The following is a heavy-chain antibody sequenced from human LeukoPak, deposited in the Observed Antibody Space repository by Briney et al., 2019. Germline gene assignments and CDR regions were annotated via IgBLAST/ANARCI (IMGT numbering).Heavy chain of an antibody. J-gene: IGHJ4*02. CDR3: ARGEYGSGSYHIDY. CDR1: GFTFSNYG. CDR2: IRYDGSNT. Sequence: GGSLRLSCAASGFTFSNYGIHWVRQAPGKGLEWVALIRYDGSNTYYADSVKGRFTISRDNSRNTLYLQMNPLRTEDTAVYYCARGEYGSGSYHIDYWGQGTLVTVSS. V-gene: IGHV3-30*02. D-gene: IGHD3-10*01.